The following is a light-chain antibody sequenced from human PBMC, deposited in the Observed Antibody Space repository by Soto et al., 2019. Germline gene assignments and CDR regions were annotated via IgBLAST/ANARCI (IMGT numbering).Light chain of an antibody. CDR1: QDIDNC. Sequence: DIQMTQSPSSLSASVGDRVTITCQASQDIDNCLTWYQQKPGEAPKLLIYAGSILQIGVPPRFSGSGSGTDFTFTISSLQPEDVATYYCQQSFNFPLTFGDGTKVDIK. CDR2: AGS. CDR3: QQSFNFPLT. V-gene: IGKV1-33*01. J-gene: IGKJ4*01.